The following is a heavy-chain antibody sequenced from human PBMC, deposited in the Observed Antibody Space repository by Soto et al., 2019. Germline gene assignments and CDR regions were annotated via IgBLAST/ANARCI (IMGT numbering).Heavy chain of an antibody. CDR2: INPNSGGT. CDR1: GYTFTGYY. V-gene: IGHV1-2*04. Sequence: QVQLVQSGAEVKKPGASVKVSCKASGYTFTGYYMHWVRQAPGQGLEWMGWINPNSGGTNYAQKFQGWVTMTRATSISTAYLELSRLRSDDTAVYYCESDEGDRGTLGFDYWGQGTLVTVSS. D-gene: IGHD2-21*02. J-gene: IGHJ4*02. CDR3: ESDEGDRGTLGFDY.